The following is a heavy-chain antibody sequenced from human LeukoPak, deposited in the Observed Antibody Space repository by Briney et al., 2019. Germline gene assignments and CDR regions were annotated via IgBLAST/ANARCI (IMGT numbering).Heavy chain of an antibody. D-gene: IGHD1-26*01. CDR1: GGSISSGNYY. CDR2: IYTSGST. J-gene: IGHJ4*02. V-gene: IGHV4-61*02. Sequence: SQTLSLTCTVSGGSISSGNYYWSWIRQPAGEGLEWIGRIYTSGSTNYNPSPKSRGTISVDTSKNQFSLKLSSVTAADPAVYYCARVSGDYYASVWGQGILVTVSS. CDR3: ARVSGDYYASV.